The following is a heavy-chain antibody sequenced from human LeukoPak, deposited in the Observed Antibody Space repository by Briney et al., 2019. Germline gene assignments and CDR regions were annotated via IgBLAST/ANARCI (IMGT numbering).Heavy chain of an antibody. D-gene: IGHD3-22*01. V-gene: IGHV3-7*01. CDR2: IKQDGSEK. Sequence: GGSLRLSCAASGFTSSSYWMSWVRQAPGKGLEWVANIKQDGSEKYYVDSVKGRFTISRDDAKNSLYLQMNSLRAEDTAVYYCANLYYYDSSGYDAFDIWGQGTMVTVSS. CDR3: ANLYYYDSSGYDAFDI. J-gene: IGHJ3*02. CDR1: GFTSSSYW.